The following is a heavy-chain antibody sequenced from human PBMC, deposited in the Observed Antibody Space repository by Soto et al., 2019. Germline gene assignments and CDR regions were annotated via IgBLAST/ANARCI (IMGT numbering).Heavy chain of an antibody. CDR1: GGTFSTYT. CDR2: IIPLFGTT. V-gene: IGHV1-69*18. D-gene: IGHD3-16*01. CDR3: ARRLDDRADEGFDV. J-gene: IGHJ3*01. Sequence: QVHLVQSGAEVRKPGSSVKVSCKTSGGTFSTYTIHWVRQAPGQGLEWMGRIIPLFGTTKYAQNFQDRVTITAEESTSTTYMELSSLRAEDTAVYYCARRLDDRADEGFDVWGEGTAVTVSA.